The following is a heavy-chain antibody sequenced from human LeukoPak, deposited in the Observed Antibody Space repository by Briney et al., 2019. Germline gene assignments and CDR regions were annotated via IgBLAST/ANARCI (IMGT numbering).Heavy chain of an antibody. Sequence: GESLKISCKGSGYSFTNYWIGWVRQMPGKGLWWMGIIYPNDSDTRYSPSFQGQVTISADKSISTAYLQWSSLKASDTAMYYCAKQPTSMVRGIIITDYYFDYWGQGTLVTVSS. CDR2: IYPNDSDT. D-gene: IGHD3-10*01. J-gene: IGHJ4*02. V-gene: IGHV5-51*01. CDR1: GYSFTNYW. CDR3: AKQPTSMVRGIIITDYYFDY.